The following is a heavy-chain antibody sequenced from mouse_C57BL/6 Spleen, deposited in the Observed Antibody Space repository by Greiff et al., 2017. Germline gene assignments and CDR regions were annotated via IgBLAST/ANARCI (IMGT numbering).Heavy chain of an antibody. D-gene: IGHD1-1*01. CDR1: GYTFTSYW. J-gene: IGHJ1*03. Sequence: VQLQQPGAELVMPGASVKLSCKASGYTFTSYWMHWVKQRPGQGLEWIGEIDPSDSYTNYNQKFKGKSTLTVDKSSSTAYMQLSSLTSEDSAVYYCASHYYGSSYDSHWYFDVWGTGTTVTVSS. CDR2: IDPSDSYT. V-gene: IGHV1-69*01. CDR3: ASHYYGSSYDSHWYFDV.